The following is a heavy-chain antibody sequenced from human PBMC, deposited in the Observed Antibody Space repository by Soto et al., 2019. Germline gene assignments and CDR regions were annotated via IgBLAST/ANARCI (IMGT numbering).Heavy chain of an antibody. D-gene: IGHD6-13*01. CDR3: ARAGSRAAAGDPFDY. CDR1: GYTFTSYY. J-gene: IGHJ4*02. Sequence: ASVKVSCKASGYTFTSYYMHWVRQAPGQGLEWMGIINPSGGSTSYAQKFQGRVTMTRDTSTSTVYMELSSLRSEDTAVYYCARAGSRAAAGDPFDYWGQGTLVTVSS. V-gene: IGHV1-46*01. CDR2: INPSGGST.